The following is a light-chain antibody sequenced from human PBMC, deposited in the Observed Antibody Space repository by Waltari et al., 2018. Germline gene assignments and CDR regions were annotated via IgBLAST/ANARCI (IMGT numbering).Light chain of an antibody. CDR1: SSDVGGYDC. V-gene: IGLV2-8*01. J-gene: IGLJ2*01. Sequence: QSALTQPPSASGSPGQSVTISCTGTSSDVGGYDCVSWSQQHPGKAPKLMIYEVTKRPSGVPERFSGSSSGTTVTLTISGVQAEDEADYYCQSGDNSGTNRVLFGGGTKLTVL. CDR2: EVT. CDR3: QSGDNSGTNRVL.